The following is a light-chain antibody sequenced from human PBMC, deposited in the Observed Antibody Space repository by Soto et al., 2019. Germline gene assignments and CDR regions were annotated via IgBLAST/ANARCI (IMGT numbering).Light chain of an antibody. Sequence: DIQMTQSPSSLSASVGDRVTIACRASQSINIFLNWYQQKPGKAPKLLIYGASSLQSGVPSRFSAAGSGTDFNLSISSLQPDDFATYYCQHYNSYSEAFGQGTKVELK. V-gene: IGKV1-39*01. CDR3: QHYNSYSEA. CDR2: GAS. CDR1: QSINIF. J-gene: IGKJ1*01.